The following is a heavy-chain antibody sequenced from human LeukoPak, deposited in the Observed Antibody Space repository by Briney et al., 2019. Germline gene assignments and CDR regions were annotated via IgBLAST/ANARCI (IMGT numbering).Heavy chain of an antibody. CDR3: ARDQSGEWELLSGWWFDP. J-gene: IGHJ5*02. Sequence: ASVKVSCKASGYTFSTHWMHWVRQAPGQGLEWMGIINPSGGFTSYAQKFQGRVTVTRDMSTSTVYMELSNLRSEDTAVYHCARDQSGEWELLSGWWFDPWGQGTLVTVSS. CDR1: GYTFSTHW. V-gene: IGHV1-46*01. CDR2: INPSGGFT. D-gene: IGHD1-26*01.